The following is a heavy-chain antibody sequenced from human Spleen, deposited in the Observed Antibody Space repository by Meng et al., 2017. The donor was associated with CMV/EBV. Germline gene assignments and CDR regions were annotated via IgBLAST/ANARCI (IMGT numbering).Heavy chain of an antibody. CDR2: INANRNP. D-gene: IGHD3-9*01. CDR3: ARGVLRYFDWLYWNWFDP. CDR1: ASFGSFS. V-gene: IGHV4-34*01. Sequence: ASFGSFSLDCDRRPPGQRLEWIGEINANRNPNYNTSLKSRVTISVDTSKNQFTMKVTSVTSAGTAVYYCARGVLRYFDWLYWNWFDPWGQGTLVTVSS. J-gene: IGHJ5*01.